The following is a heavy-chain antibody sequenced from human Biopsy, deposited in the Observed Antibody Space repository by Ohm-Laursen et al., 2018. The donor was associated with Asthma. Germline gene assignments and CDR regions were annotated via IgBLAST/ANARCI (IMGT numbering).Heavy chain of an antibody. V-gene: IGHV1-69*01. D-gene: IGHD4-17*01. J-gene: IGHJ6*02. CDR2: VIPIYGTT. Sequence: SVKVSCTVHGDILSSLGIKSVRKAPGQGLEWMGGVIPIYGTTHTAQKFQGRVTITANESTSTAYMELTSLRKEDTAVYYCAKGGYYGDRRHHNGLDVWGQGTTVTVSS. CDR1: GDILSSLG. CDR3: AKGGYYGDRRHHNGLDV.